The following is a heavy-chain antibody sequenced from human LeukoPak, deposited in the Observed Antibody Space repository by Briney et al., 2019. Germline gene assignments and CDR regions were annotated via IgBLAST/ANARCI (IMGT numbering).Heavy chain of an antibody. J-gene: IGHJ4*02. V-gene: IGHV1-2*02. CDR3: ARTTGTTFVLRY. CDR1: GYTFTGYY. CDR2: INPNSGGT. D-gene: IGHD1-1*01. Sequence: GASVKVSCKASGYTFTGYYMHWVRQAPGQGLEWMGWINPNSGGTNYAQRFQGRVTITRDTSISTPYMELSRLRSDDTAVYYCARTTGTTFVLRYWGQGTLVTVSS.